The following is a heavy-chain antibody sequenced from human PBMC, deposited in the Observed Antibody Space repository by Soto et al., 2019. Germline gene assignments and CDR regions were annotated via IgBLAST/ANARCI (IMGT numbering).Heavy chain of an antibody. D-gene: IGHD2-2*02. CDR1: GYSFTSYW. Sequence: GESLKISCKGSGYSFTSYWIGWVRQMPGKGLEWMGIIYPGDSDTRYSPSFQGQVTISADKSISTAYLQWSSLKASDTAMYYCAAVPAATPDYYYYGMDVWGQGTTVTVSS. J-gene: IGHJ6*02. V-gene: IGHV5-51*01. CDR3: AAVPAATPDYYYYGMDV. CDR2: IYPGDSDT.